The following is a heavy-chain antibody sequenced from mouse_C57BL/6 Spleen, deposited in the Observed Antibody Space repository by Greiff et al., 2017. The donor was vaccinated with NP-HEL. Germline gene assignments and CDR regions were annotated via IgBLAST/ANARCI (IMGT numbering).Heavy chain of an antibody. V-gene: IGHV1-4*01. J-gene: IGHJ1*03. Sequence: VQLQESGAELARPGASVKMSCKASGYTFTSYTMHWVKQRPGQGLEWIGYINPSSGYTKYNQKFKDKATLTADKSSSTAYMQLSSLTSEDSAVYYCARDGTSLRYFDVWGTGTTVTVSS. CDR3: ARDGTSLRYFDV. CDR2: INPSSGYT. CDR1: GYTFTSYT.